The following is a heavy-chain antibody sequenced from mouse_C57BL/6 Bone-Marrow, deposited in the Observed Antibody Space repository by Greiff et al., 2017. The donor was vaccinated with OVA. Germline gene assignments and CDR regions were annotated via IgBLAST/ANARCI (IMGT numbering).Heavy chain of an antibody. J-gene: IGHJ1*03. CDR1: GFTFSDYY. CDR2: ISNGGGST. Sequence: EVNVVESGGGLVQPGGSLKLSCAASGFTFSDYYMYWVRQTPEKRLEWVAYISNGGGSTYYPDTVKGRFTISRDNAKNTLYLQMSRLKSEDTAMYYCARLYWYFDVWGTGTTVTVSS. CDR3: ARLYWYFDV. V-gene: IGHV5-12*01.